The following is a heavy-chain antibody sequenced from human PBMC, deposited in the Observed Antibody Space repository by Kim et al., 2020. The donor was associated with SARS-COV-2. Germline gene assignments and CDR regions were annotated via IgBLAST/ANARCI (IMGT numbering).Heavy chain of an antibody. V-gene: IGHV1-46*01. CDR2: INPSGGST. Sequence: ASVKVSCKASGYTFTSYYMHWVRQAPGQGLEWMGIINPSGGSTRYAQKFQGRVTMTRDTSTSTVYMDLSSLRSEDTAVYYCARDYYGTGSYYYASDHWGQGTLVTVSS. J-gene: IGHJ4*02. CDR1: GYTFTSYY. CDR3: ARDYYGTGSYYYASDH. D-gene: IGHD3-10*01.